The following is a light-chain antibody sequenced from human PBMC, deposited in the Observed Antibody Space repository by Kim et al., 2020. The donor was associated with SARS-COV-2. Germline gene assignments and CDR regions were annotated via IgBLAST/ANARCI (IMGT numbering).Light chain of an antibody. J-gene: IGKJ1*01. V-gene: IGKV3-15*01. CDR3: QQYTEWLWT. CDR2: GAS. CDR1: QSVGSN. Sequence: EKVMTQSPDTLSVSPGERVTLSCRASQSVGSNLAWYQQKPGQTPRLLIYGASTRATGVSARFSGSGSGTEFTLTINSVQSEDLGVYYCQQYTEWLWTFGQGTKVDIK.